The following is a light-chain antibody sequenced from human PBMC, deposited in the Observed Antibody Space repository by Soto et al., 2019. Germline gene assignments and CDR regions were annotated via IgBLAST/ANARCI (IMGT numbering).Light chain of an antibody. J-gene: IGKJ1*01. Sequence: DIQMTQSPSTLSASVGDRVTITCRASQSISTWLAWYQQKPGKPPKLLIYTASSLESGVPSRFSGSGSGTEFTLTISSLQPDDFVTYYCKLSDTFRTFGQGTKVEIK. CDR3: KLSDTFRT. CDR2: TAS. CDR1: QSISTW. V-gene: IGKV1-5*03.